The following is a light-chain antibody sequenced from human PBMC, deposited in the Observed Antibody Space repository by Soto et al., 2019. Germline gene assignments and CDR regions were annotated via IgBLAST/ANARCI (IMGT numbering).Light chain of an antibody. CDR2: DAS. Sequence: EIVLTQSPGTLSLSPGERATLSCRASQSVSISYLAWYQQKPGQAPRLLIYDASSRATGIPDRFTAGGFGMQFTLTIRSVEPEDFAVYYCQQYGRSWTFGQGTKVDI. V-gene: IGKV3-20*01. J-gene: IGKJ1*01. CDR1: QSVSISY. CDR3: QQYGRSWT.